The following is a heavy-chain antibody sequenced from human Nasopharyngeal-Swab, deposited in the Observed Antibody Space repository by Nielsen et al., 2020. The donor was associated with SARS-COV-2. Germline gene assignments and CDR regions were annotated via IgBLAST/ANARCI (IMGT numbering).Heavy chain of an antibody. V-gene: IGHV4-30-4*01. CDR3: AREFSYYYDSSGYPRPADAFDI. CDR1: GGSISSGDYY. CDR2: IYYSGST. J-gene: IGHJ3*02. D-gene: IGHD3-22*01. Sequence: SETLSPTCTVSGGSISSGDYYWSWIRQPPGKGLEWIGYIYYSGSTYYNPSLKSRVTISVDTSKNQFSLKLSSVTAADTAVYYCAREFSYYYDSSGYPRPADAFDIWGQGTMVTVSS.